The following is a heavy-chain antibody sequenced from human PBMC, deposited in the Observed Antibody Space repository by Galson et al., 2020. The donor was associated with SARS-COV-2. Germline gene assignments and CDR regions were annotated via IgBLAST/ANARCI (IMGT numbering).Heavy chain of an antibody. CDR3: ARSNDDFATWIDP. CDR2: MNPNSGNT. Sequence: ASVKVSCKASGYTFTNYEINWVRQAPGQGLEWMGWMNPNSGNTGYAQKFQGRVTMTRTTSISTAYMELNSLTSEDTAVYYFARSNDDFATWIDPWGQGTLVTVSS. CDR1: GYTFTNYE. V-gene: IGHV1-8*01. D-gene: IGHD4-17*01. J-gene: IGHJ5*02.